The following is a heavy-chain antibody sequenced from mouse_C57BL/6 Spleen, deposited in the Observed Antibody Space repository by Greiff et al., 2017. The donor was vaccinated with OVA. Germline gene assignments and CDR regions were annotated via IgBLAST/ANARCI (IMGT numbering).Heavy chain of an antibody. D-gene: IGHD1-1*01. CDR3: ARRVLYGSSYYFDY. CDR2: VYWDDDK. CDR1: GFSLSTSGMG. J-gene: IGHJ2*01. Sequence: QVTLKVCGPGILQSSQTLSLTCSFSGFSLSTSGMGVSWIRQPSGKGLEWLAHVYWDDDKRYNPSLERRLTISKDTSRNQVFLKITSVDTADTATYYCARRVLYGSSYYFDYWGQGTTLTVSS. V-gene: IGHV8-12*01.